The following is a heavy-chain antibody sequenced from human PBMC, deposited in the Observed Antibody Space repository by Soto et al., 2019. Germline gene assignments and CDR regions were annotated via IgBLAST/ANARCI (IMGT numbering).Heavy chain of an antibody. CDR1: GGSISSSSYY. J-gene: IGHJ4*02. CDR2: IYYSGST. Sequence: PSETLSLTCTVSGGSISSSSYYWGWIRQPPGKGLEWIGSIYYSGSTYYNPSLKSRVTISVDTSKNQFSLKLSSVTAADTAVYYCVKPGSYSYYFDYWGQGTLVTVS. V-gene: IGHV4-39*01. CDR3: VKPGSYSYYFDY. D-gene: IGHD1-26*01.